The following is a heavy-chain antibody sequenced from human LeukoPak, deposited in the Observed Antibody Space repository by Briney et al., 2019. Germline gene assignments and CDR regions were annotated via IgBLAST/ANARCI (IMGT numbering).Heavy chain of an antibody. Sequence: ASVKVSCKASGYTFTGYYMHWVRQAPGQGLEWMGWINPNSGGTNYAQKFQGRVTMTRDTFISTAYMELSRLRSDDTAVYYCARDLRTLGVRYYFDYWGQGTLVTVSS. CDR1: GYTFTGYY. J-gene: IGHJ4*02. V-gene: IGHV1-2*02. CDR2: INPNSGGT. CDR3: ARDLRTLGVRYYFDY. D-gene: IGHD4-17*01.